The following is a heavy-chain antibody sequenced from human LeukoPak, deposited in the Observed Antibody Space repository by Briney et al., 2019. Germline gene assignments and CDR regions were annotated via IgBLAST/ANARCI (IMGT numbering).Heavy chain of an antibody. Sequence: QPGGSLRLSCAASGFTFSSFAMTWVRQAPGKGLEWVSGISGSGDDTYYADSVKGRFTISRDNSENTLYLQMHSLRLEDTAVYYCAKDPRGVGARGSWGQGTLAAVSS. V-gene: IGHV3-23*01. CDR3: AKDPRGVGARGS. CDR1: GFTFSSFA. D-gene: IGHD1-26*01. CDR2: ISGSGDDT. J-gene: IGHJ5*02.